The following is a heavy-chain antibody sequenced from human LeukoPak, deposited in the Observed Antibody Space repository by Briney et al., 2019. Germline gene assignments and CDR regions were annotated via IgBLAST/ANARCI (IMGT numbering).Heavy chain of an antibody. V-gene: IGHV3-23*01. Sequence: GGTLRLSCAASGFTFSSYGMSWVRQAPGKGLEWVSAISGSGGSTYYADSVKGRFTISRDNSKNTLYLQMNSLRAEDTAVYYCAKVPEGAFDIWGQGTMVTVSS. CDR3: AKVPEGAFDI. CDR2: ISGSGGST. CDR1: GFTFSSYG. J-gene: IGHJ3*02. D-gene: IGHD1-14*01.